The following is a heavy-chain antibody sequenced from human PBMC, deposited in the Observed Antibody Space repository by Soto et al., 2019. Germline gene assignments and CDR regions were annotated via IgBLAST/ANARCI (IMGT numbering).Heavy chain of an antibody. D-gene: IGHD3-9*01. J-gene: IGHJ4*02. Sequence: EEQLVESGGGLVQPGGSLRLSCAASGFTFSKFWMTWVRQAPGKGLEWVANIKQDGSEKCYVDSVKGRFIISRDNAKNSLYLQINSLRAEDTAMYYCARDRGYDRFDSWGQGTLVTVSS. CDR3: ARDRGYDRFDS. CDR2: IKQDGSEK. CDR1: GFTFSKFW. V-gene: IGHV3-7*01.